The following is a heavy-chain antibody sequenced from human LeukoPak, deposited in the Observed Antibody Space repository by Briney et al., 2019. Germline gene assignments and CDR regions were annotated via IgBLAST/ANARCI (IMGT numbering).Heavy chain of an antibody. J-gene: IGHJ4*02. CDR1: GGTISSYY. D-gene: IGHD1-7*01. Sequence: PSETLSLTCTVSGGTISSYYWSWIRQPPGKGLEWIGYIYYSGSTNYNPSLKSRVTISVDTSKNQFSLKLSSVTAADTAVYYCAREGSITGTTGYFDYWGQGTLVTVSS. CDR2: IYYSGST. V-gene: IGHV4-59*12. CDR3: AREGSITGTTGYFDY.